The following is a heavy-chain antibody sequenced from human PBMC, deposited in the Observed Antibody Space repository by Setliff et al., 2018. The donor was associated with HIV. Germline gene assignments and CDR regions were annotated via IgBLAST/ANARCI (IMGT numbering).Heavy chain of an antibody. CDR3: ARLGYSGSLVGAFDI. Sequence: NPSETLSLTCTASGYSISSGYYWGWIRQPPGKGLEWIGSIYHSGITYYNSSLKSRVTISVDTSKNQFSLNLTSVTAADTAVYYCARLGYSGSLVGAFDIWGQGTMVTVSS. D-gene: IGHD1-26*01. CDR1: GYSISSGYY. J-gene: IGHJ3*02. CDR2: IYHSGIT. V-gene: IGHV4-38-2*02.